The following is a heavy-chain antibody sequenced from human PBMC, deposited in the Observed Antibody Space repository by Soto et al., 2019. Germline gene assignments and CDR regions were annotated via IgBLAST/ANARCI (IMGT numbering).Heavy chain of an antibody. CDR3: AINVDYFDP. V-gene: IGHV1-3*04. CDR1: GYTFTMYA. J-gene: IGHJ5*02. D-gene: IGHD4-17*01. Sequence: GAAGQVSCKASGYTFTMYAMHGVLQSRLQWLEWIGCINTGNGNSHYSQKFQGRVTFTRDKSASTAYMGLSSLTSEESAVYFCAINVDYFDPWVQGTLVTLSS. CDR2: INTGNGNS.